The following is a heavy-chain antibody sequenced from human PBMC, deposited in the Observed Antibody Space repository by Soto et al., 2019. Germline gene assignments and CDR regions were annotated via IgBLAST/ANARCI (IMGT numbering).Heavy chain of an antibody. J-gene: IGHJ4*02. D-gene: IGHD3-3*01. CDR1: GFTFSSYA. CDR2: ISGSGGST. CDR3: AKGPNFLEWLYYFDY. V-gene: IGHV3-23*01. Sequence: GGSLRLSCAASGFTFSSYAMSWVRQAPGKGLEWVSAISGSGGSTYYADSVKGRFTISRDNSKNTLYLQMNSLRAEDTAVYYCAKGPNFLEWLYYFDYWGQGTLVTVSS.